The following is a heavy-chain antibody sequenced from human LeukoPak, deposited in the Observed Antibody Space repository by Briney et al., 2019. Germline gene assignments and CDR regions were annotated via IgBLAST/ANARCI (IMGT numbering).Heavy chain of an antibody. CDR3: AKGTPSAIIVVVTALDY. V-gene: IGHV3-23*01. CDR1: GFPFSTYA. CDR2: ISGSGGSA. D-gene: IGHD2-21*02. Sequence: GGSLRLSCAASGFPFSTYAMSWVRQDPGKGLEWVSGISGSGGSAYYADSVKGRFTISRDNSKNTLHLQMNSLRAEDTAIYHCAKGTPSAIIVVVTALDYWGQGTLVTVSS. J-gene: IGHJ4*02.